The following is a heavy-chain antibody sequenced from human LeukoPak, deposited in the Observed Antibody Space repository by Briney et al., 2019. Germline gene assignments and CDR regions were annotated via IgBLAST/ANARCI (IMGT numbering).Heavy chain of an antibody. V-gene: IGHV1-2*02. CDR2: INPHSGGT. CDR1: GYTFTGYY. CDR3: ARDPVGAPSNWFDP. Sequence: ASVKVSCKASGYTFTGYYMHWVRQAPGQGLEWMGWINPHSGGTNYAQKFQGRVTMTRDTSISTAYMELSRLRSDDTAVYYCARDPVGAPSNWFDPWGQGTLVTVSS. J-gene: IGHJ5*02. D-gene: IGHD1-26*01.